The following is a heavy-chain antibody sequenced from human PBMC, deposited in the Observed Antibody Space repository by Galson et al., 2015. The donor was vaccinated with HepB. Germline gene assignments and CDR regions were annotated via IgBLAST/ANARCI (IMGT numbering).Heavy chain of an antibody. CDR1: GYTFTSYG. V-gene: IGHV1-18*01. D-gene: IGHD6-13*01. J-gene: IGHJ6*02. CDR3: AKEREGSSSWYVEYYYYGMDV. CDR2: ISTYNGNT. Sequence: SVKVSCKASGYTFTSYGINWVRQAPAEGLEWMGWISTYNGNTNYAQKLQDRVTMTTDTSTSTAYMELRSLRSDDTAVYYCAKEREGSSSWYVEYYYYGMDVWGQGTTVTVSS.